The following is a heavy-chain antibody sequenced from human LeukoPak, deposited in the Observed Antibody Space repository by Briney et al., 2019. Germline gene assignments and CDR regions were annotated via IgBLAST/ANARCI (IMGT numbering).Heavy chain of an antibody. CDR3: ARNDYGDYLFDY. CDR1: GGSISSYY. D-gene: IGHD4-17*01. Sequence: ASETLSLTCTVSGGSISSYYWSWIRQPPGRGLGWVGYIYYSGSTNYNPSLKSRVTISVDTSKNQLSLKLRSVTAADTAVYYCARNDYGDYLFDYWGQGTLVTVSS. CDR2: IYYSGST. V-gene: IGHV4-59*08. J-gene: IGHJ4*02.